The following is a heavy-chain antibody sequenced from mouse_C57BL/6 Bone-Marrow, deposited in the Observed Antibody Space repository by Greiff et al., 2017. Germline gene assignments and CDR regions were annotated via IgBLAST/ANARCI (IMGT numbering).Heavy chain of an antibody. V-gene: IGHV1-52*01. Sequence: VQLQQPGAELVRPGSSVKLSCKASGYTFTSYWMHWVKQRPIQGLEWIGNIDPSDSETHYNQKFKDKATLTVDKSSSTAYMQLSSLTSEDSAVYYCASIYDGYPAWFAYWGQGTLVTVSA. CDR3: ASIYDGYPAWFAY. D-gene: IGHD2-3*01. CDR2: IDPSDSET. J-gene: IGHJ3*01. CDR1: GYTFTSYW.